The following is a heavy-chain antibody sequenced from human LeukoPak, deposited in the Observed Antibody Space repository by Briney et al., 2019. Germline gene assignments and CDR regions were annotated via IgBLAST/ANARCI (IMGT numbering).Heavy chain of an antibody. V-gene: IGHV1-69*05. J-gene: IGHJ4*02. CDR3: ARQGAYSSAIGMGY. CDR1: GGTFSSYA. Sequence: GASVKVSCKASGGTFSSYAISWVRQAPGQGLEWMGGIIPIFGTANYAQKFQGRVTMTRDTSTRTVYMEVSSLKPEDTAVYYCARQGAYSSAIGMGYWGQGTLVTVSS. D-gene: IGHD6-19*01. CDR2: IIPIFGTA.